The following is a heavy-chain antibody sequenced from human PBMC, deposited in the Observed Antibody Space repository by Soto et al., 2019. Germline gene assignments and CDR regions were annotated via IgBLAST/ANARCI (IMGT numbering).Heavy chain of an antibody. Sequence: KESGPTLVKPTQTLTLTCTFSGFSLRTGGAGVGWLRQPPGKAPEWLALIYWDDDKRYSPSLNSRLTITKDTSKYQVVLTMTNMDPVDTATYYCARRRSGDYATYYFDYWGQGTLVTVSS. V-gene: IGHV2-5*02. J-gene: IGHJ4*02. CDR2: IYWDDDK. CDR1: GFSLRTGGAG. CDR3: ARRRSGDYATYYFDY. D-gene: IGHD4-17*01.